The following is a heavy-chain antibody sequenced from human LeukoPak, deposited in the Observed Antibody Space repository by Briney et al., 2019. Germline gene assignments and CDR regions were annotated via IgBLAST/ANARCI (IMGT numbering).Heavy chain of an antibody. D-gene: IGHD3-22*01. CDR3: ARGPYSYDSSGAFVI. J-gene: IGHJ3*02. V-gene: IGHV4-4*07. CDR2: IYTSGST. Sequence: SETLSFTCTVSGGSISSYYWSWIRQPAGKGLEWIGRIYTSGSTNYNPSLKSRVTISVDTSKNQFSLKLSSVTAADTAVYFCARGPYSYDSSGAFVIWGQGTMVTVSS. CDR1: GGSISSYY.